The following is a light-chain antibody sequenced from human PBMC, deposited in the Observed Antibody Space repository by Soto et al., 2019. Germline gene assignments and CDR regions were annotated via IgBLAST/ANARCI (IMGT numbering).Light chain of an antibody. V-gene: IGLV2-14*03. CDR3: TSFTSDNLYV. CDR2: HVS. Sequence: QSALTQPASVSGSTGQSITISCTGTSSDFGGYNYVSWYQQYPGKVPKLLIYHVSNRPSGVSNRFSGSKSGNTASLTISGLQAEDEADYFCTSFTSDNLYVFGPGTQLTVL. J-gene: IGLJ7*01. CDR1: SSDFGGYNY.